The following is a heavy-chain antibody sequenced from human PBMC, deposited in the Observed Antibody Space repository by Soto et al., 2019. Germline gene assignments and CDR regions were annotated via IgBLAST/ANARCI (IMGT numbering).Heavy chain of an antibody. D-gene: IGHD5-18*01. CDR3: AHPRRWLYSDL. CDR2: IYWDHSE. J-gene: IGHJ2*01. V-gene: IGHV2-5*02. Sequence: QITLKESAPPLVKPTQTLTLTCTFSGFSLSTSGVGVGWIRQPPGKALEWLALIYWDHSERYSPSLKSRLTITQDTPKNRVVVPLTNRNPVDTATYFCAHPRRWLYSDLWGRGTQVTVSS. CDR1: GFSLSTSGVG.